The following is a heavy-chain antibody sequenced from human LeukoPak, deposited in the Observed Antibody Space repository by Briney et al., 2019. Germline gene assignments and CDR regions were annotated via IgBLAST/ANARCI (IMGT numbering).Heavy chain of an antibody. CDR3: AKDGDYNNGWYVFDS. V-gene: IGHV3-23*01. CDR1: GFTFSSYA. CDR2: ISGNAAAT. J-gene: IGHJ4*02. Sequence: GGSLRLSCAAAGFTFSSYAMTWVRQAPGKGLEWVSTISGNAAATYYTDPVKGRFTISRDSSRNTPYLQMNTLRAEDTAVYYCAKDGDYNNGWYVFDSWGQGTLVTVSS. D-gene: IGHD6-19*01.